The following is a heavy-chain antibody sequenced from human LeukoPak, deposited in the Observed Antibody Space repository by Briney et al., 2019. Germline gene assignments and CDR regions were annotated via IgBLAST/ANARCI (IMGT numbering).Heavy chain of an antibody. D-gene: IGHD2-21*01. CDR1: GTTLTDNY. Sequence: GPSVKSSSRLLGTTLTDNYIHWGRQAPGQGLEWMGWINPNSDYTFYAQKFQGRVTLTRDTSISTVYMELTTLTSDDTALYYCAVAPGDYWGQGTLVTVSS. CDR2: INPNSDYT. V-gene: IGHV1-2*02. J-gene: IGHJ4*02. CDR3: AVAPGDY.